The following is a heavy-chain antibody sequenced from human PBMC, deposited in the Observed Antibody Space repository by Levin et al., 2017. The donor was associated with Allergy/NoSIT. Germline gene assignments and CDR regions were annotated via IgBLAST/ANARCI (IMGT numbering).Heavy chain of an antibody. CDR1: XXXXXXKS. V-gene: IGHV3-21*01. CDR3: ARGTPHWGSYRQNWFDP. CDR2: ISSSSSYI. D-gene: IGHD3-16*02. Sequence: GGSLRLSCAAXXXXXXXKSMKLGPEARGKGLEWVSSISSSSSYIYYADSVKGRFTISRDNAKNSLYLQMNSLRAEDTAVYYCARGTPHWGSYRQNWFDPWGQGTLVTVSS. J-gene: IGHJ5*02.